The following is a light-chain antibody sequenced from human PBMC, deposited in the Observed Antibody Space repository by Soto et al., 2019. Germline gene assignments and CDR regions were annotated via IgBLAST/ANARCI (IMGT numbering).Light chain of an antibody. V-gene: IGLV1-47*01. CDR3: AAWDDSLGEV. CDR1: SSNIGNND. Sequence: QSVLTQPPSASGTPGQRVTISCSGSSSNIGNNDVYWYQQFPGTAPKLVVYKNNQRPSGVPDRFSGPKSGTSASLAISGLRSEDEADYYCAAWDDSLGEVFGTGTKLTVL. J-gene: IGLJ1*01. CDR2: KNN.